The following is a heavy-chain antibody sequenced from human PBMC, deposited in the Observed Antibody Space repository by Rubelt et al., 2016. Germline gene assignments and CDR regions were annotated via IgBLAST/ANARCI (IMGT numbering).Heavy chain of an antibody. J-gene: IGHJ4*02. D-gene: IGHD6-13*01. V-gene: IGHV1-69*04. CDR1: GGTFSSYA. CDR3: ARRQQLGPFDY. CDR2: TIPILGIA. Sequence: QVQLVQSGAEVKKPGSSVKVSCKASGGTFSSYAISWVRQAPGQGLEWMGRTIPILGIANYAQKFQGRVTITADKSTSTAYMGLSSLRSEDTAVYYCARRQQLGPFDYWGQGTLVTVSS.